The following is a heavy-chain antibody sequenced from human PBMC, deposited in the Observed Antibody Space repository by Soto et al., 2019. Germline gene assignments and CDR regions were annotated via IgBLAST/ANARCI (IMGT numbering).Heavy chain of an antibody. V-gene: IGHV2-5*02. CDR3: AHRDSTGTTTYFDS. CDR1: GFSLTTTRMG. Sequence: QITLKEAGPTLVKPTETLTLTCTFSGFSLTTTRMGVGWTRQPPGKALEWLAIIYWDGESRYNPLLRRRLTLTEDTSKNQVVLTMTNMDPKDTATYYCAHRDSTGTTTYFDSWDQGIPVTVAS. J-gene: IGHJ4*02. CDR2: IYWDGES. D-gene: IGHD1-1*01.